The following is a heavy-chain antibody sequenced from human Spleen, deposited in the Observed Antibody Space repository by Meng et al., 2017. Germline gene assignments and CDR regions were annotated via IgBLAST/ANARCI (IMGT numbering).Heavy chain of an antibody. D-gene: IGHD6-13*01. Sequence: QLQLHESCPGPVKPSEHLSLNCTFSGGSISSGGYSCSWTRQPPGKGMEWIGYIFHSGSTYYNPSLESRVTISLDRSKKQFSLKLSSVTAADTALYFCARAGGSSWYVDYWGQGTLVTVSS. CDR3: ARAGGSSWYVDY. CDR2: IFHSGST. CDR1: GGSISSGGYS. V-gene: IGHV4-30-2*01. J-gene: IGHJ4*02.